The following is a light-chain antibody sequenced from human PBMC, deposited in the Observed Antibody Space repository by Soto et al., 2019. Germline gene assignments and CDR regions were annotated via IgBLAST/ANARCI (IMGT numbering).Light chain of an antibody. CDR1: QSVSRH. J-gene: IGKJ5*01. CDR2: DAS. Sequence: EIVLTQSPATLSLSPGERAALSCRASQSVSRHLAWYQQKPGQAPRLLIYDASNRATGIPARFSGSGSGTDFTLTISSLEPEDFAVYYCQHRTTWPPVTFGQGTRLEIK. CDR3: QHRTTWPPVT. V-gene: IGKV3-11*01.